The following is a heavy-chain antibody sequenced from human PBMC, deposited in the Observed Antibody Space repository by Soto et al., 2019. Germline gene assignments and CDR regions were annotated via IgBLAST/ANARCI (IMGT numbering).Heavy chain of an antibody. CDR2: ISGSGGST. CDR1: GFTFSSYA. D-gene: IGHD4-4*01. Sequence: SLRLSCAASGFTFSSYAMSWVRQAPGKGLEWVSGISGSGGSTYYADPVKGRFTISRENSKNTLYLQMNSLRAEDTAVYYCAKASNTVIVLNVFGPWGQGTRVTVSS. CDR3: AKASNTVIVLNVFGP. J-gene: IGHJ5*02. V-gene: IGHV3-23*01.